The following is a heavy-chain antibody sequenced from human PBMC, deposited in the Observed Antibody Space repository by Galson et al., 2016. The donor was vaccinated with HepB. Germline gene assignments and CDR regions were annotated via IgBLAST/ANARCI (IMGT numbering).Heavy chain of an antibody. J-gene: IGHJ1*01. CDR3: AKATSGSAYGSRYFQH. V-gene: IGHV3-9*01. CDR1: GFTFADYA. CDR2: ISWNSGRI. Sequence: SLRLSCAASGFTFADYAIHRVRQAPGKGLEWVSGISWNSGRIAYADSVKGRFTISRDNAKNSLYLQMNSLRAEDTAFYYCAKATSGSAYGSRYFQHWGQGTLVTVSS. D-gene: IGHD3-10*01.